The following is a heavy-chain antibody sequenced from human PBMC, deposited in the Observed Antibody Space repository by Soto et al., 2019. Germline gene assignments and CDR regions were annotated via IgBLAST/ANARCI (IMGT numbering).Heavy chain of an antibody. CDR2: LFYTGHT. CDR1: GGKMRNLDYF. CDR3: ARRYGSCFDY. V-gene: IGHV4-39*01. J-gene: IGHJ4*02. D-gene: IGHD5-18*01. Sequence: SVTLRLRKTVSGGKMRNLDYFRSRKSQTPWSDLQWIGSLFYTGHTYYNPSLMSRVTISADTSKNQFFLKLTSVTAADTAVYYCARRYGSCFDYWGQGTLVTVSS.